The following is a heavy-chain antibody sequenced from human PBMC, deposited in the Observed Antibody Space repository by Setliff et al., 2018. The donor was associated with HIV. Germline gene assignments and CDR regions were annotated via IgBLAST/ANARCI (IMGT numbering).Heavy chain of an antibody. CDR3: VKPMGAEVFDY. V-gene: IGHV3-23*01. Sequence: ETLSLTCTVSGGTISSSDYYWGWIRQPPGKGLEWLSYISSSISTYFADSVKGRFTISRDNSKNTVSLQMNSLRAEDTAVYYCVKPMGAEVFDYWGQGTLVTVSS. J-gene: IGHJ4*02. CDR1: GGTISSSDYY. D-gene: IGHD3-10*01. CDR2: ISSSIST.